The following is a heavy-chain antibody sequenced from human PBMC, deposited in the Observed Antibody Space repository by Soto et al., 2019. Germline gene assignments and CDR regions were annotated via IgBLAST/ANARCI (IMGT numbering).Heavy chain of an antibody. CDR1: GFTFSSYG. CDR2: ISYDGSNK. Sequence: QVQLVESGGGVVQPGRSLRLSCAASGFTFSSYGMHWVRQAPGKGLEWVAVISYDGSNKYYADSVKGRFTISRDNSKNTLYLQMNSLRAEDTAVYYCAKEYSSSWHGGYYGMDVWGQGTTVTVSS. J-gene: IGHJ6*02. CDR3: AKEYSSSWHGGYYGMDV. V-gene: IGHV3-30*18. D-gene: IGHD6-13*01.